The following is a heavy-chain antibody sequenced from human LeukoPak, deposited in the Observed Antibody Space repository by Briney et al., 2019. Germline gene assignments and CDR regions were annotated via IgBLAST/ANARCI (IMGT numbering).Heavy chain of an antibody. D-gene: IGHD1-26*01. CDR2: IIPIFGTA. CDR3: VRVSLAGATTPLFYFDQ. J-gene: IGHJ4*02. V-gene: IGHV1-69*01. CDR1: GGTFSIYA. Sequence: ASVKVSSKASGGTFSIYAISWVRQAPGQGLEWMGGIIPIFGTANYAQKFQGRVTTTADETTSTAYMEQSSMRSADTAVYYFVRVSLAGATTPLFYFDQWGQGTLVTVSS.